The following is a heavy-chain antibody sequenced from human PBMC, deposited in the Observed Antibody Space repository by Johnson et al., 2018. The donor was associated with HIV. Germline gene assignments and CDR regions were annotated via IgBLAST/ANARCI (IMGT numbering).Heavy chain of an antibody. D-gene: IGHD5-24*01. Sequence: QVQLVESGGGVVQPGGSLRLSCAASGFTFSSYGMHWVRQAPGKGLEWVAFIRYDGSNKYYADSVKGRFTISRDNSKNTVYLQMNSLRAEDTAVYYCAKGWRWLQPHDAFDIWGQGTMVTVSS. CDR2: IRYDGSNK. CDR1: GFTFSSYG. V-gene: IGHV3-30*02. J-gene: IGHJ3*02. CDR3: AKGWRWLQPHDAFDI.